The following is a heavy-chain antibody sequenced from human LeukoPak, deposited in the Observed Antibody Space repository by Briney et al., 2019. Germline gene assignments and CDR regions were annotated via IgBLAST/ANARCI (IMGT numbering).Heavy chain of an antibody. CDR2: IYTSGST. CDR3: ARSPGTTVTTWNWFDP. V-gene: IGHV4-4*07. CDR1: GGSISSYY. D-gene: IGHD4-17*01. Sequence: SETLSLTCTVPGGSISSYYWSWIRQPAGKGLEWIGRIYTSGSTNYNPSLKSRVTMSVDTSKNQFSLKLSSVTAADTAVYYCARSPGTTVTTWNWFDPWGQGTLVTVSS. J-gene: IGHJ5*02.